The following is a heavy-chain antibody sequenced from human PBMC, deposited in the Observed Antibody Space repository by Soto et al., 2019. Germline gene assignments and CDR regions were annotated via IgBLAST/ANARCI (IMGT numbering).Heavy chain of an antibody. CDR2: INPNSVGT. J-gene: IGHJ3*02. CDR3: AREPMVRAAHGFDI. Sequence: GASVEVSCKASGYTFTGHYMRWVRQAPGQGLDWMGWINPNSVGTNYAAKFQGRVTMTRDTSISTAYMELSRLRSDDTAVYYCAREPMVRAAHGFDIWGQGTMVTVSS. D-gene: IGHD3-10*01. CDR1: GYTFTGHY. V-gene: IGHV1-2*02.